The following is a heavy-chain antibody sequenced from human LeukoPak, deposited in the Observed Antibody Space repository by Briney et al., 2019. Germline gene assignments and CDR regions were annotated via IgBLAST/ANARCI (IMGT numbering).Heavy chain of an antibody. V-gene: IGHV3-23*01. CDR1: GFAFSSYA. Sequence: GGSLRLSCAASGFAFSSYAMSWVRLAPGKGLEWVSGITGSGGSTYYADSVKGRFTISRDNSKNTLYLQMNSLRAEDTAVYYRANWGTYYYDSSGYYYFDYWGQGTLVTVSS. CDR3: ANWGTYYYDSSGYYYFDY. J-gene: IGHJ4*02. CDR2: ITGSGGST. D-gene: IGHD3-22*01.